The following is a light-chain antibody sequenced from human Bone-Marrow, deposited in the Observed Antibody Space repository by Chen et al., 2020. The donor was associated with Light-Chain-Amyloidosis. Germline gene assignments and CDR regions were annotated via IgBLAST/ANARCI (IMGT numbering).Light chain of an antibody. Sequence: SYVLTQPSSVSVAPGQPATRPCGGNTIGLKSVQWYQQTPGQAPLLVVYDDSDRPSGIPERLSGSNAGNTATLTSSRVEAGDEADYYCQVWDRSSDRPVFGGGTKLTVL. CDR3: QVWDRSSDRPV. V-gene: IGLV3-21*02. CDR2: DDS. J-gene: IGLJ3*02. CDR1: TIGLKS.